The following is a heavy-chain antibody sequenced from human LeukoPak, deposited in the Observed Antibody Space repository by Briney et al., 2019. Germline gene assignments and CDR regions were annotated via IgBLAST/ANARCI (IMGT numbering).Heavy chain of an antibody. CDR2: IKQDGSEK. J-gene: IGHJ4*02. CDR1: EFTFSSYW. Sequence: PGGSLRLSCAASEFTFSSYWMSWVRQAPGKGLEWVANIKQDGSEKYYVDSVKGRFTISRDNAKNSLYLQMNSLRAEDTAVYYCARGGNWNYWGPFDYWGQGTLVTVSS. V-gene: IGHV3-7*01. CDR3: ARGGNWNYWGPFDY. D-gene: IGHD1-7*01.